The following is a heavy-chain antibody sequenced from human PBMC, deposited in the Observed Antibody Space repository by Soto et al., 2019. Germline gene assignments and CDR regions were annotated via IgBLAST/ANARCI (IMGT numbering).Heavy chain of an antibody. J-gene: IGHJ6*02. CDR2: ISRSGDST. CDR3: AKGAFAGYYYYGMDV. D-gene: IGHD3-16*01. Sequence: LRLSCAASGFTFSNYAMTWVRQAPGKGLEWVSAISRSGDSTYYADSVKGRFTISRDNSKNTLYVQMNSLRAEDTAVYYCAKGAFAGYYYYGMDVWGQGTTVTVS. V-gene: IGHV3-23*01. CDR1: GFTFSNYA.